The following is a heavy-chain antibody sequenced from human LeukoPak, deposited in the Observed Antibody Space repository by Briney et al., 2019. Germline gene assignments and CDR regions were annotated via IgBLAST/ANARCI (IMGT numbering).Heavy chain of an antibody. CDR1: GFTFSTYG. CDR2: IRYDGSSK. Sequence: SGGSLRLSCAASGFTFSTYGMHWVRQAPGRGLEWVAFIRYDGSSKKYADSAKGRFTISRDNSKNTLSLQMNSLRAEDTAVYYCAKADRGYCSTTSCHFDYWGQGTLVTVSS. CDR3: AKADRGYCSTTSCHFDY. J-gene: IGHJ4*02. D-gene: IGHD2-2*03. V-gene: IGHV3-30*02.